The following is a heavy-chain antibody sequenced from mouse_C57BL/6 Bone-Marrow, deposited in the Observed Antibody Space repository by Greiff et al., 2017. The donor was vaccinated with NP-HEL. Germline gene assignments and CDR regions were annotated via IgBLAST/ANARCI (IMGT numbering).Heavy chain of an antibody. J-gene: IGHJ2*01. V-gene: IGHV1-61*01. D-gene: IGHD2-4*01. CDR3: AREGYDYDGYFDY. Sequence: QVQLQQPGAELVRPGSSVKLSCKASGYTFTSYWMDWVKQRPGQGLEWIGNIYPSDSETHYNQKFKDKATLTVDKSSSTAYMQLSSLTSEDSAVYYCAREGYDYDGYFDYWGQGTTLTVSS. CDR1: GYTFTSYW. CDR2: IYPSDSET.